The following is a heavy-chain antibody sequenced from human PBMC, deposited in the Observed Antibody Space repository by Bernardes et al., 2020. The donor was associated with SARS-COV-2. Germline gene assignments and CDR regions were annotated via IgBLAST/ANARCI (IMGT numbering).Heavy chain of an antibody. CDR3: TRDTGVDLDY. CDR2: INNDGSDT. CDR1: TFTASNYW. J-gene: IGHJ4*02. V-gene: IGHV3-74*01. Sequence: GGSLRLSCVVSTFTASNYWMHWVRQAPGKGLVWVSRINNDGSDTTYADSVKGRFTISRDNAKKTVYLQMNSLRVEDTAVYYCTRDTGVDLDYWGQGTLVTVSS. D-gene: IGHD5-12*01.